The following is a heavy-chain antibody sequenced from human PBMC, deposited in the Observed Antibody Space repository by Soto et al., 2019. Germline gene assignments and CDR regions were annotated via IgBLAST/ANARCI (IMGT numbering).Heavy chain of an antibody. CDR3: ARTRYYDFWNPEAFDI. Sequence: GASVKVSCKASGYTFTSYAMRWVRQAPGQRLEWMGWINAGNGNTKYSQKFQGRVTITRDTSASTAYMELSSLRSEDTAVYYCARTRYYDFWNPEAFDIWGQGTMVTVSS. V-gene: IGHV1-3*01. J-gene: IGHJ3*02. CDR1: GYTFTSYA. D-gene: IGHD3-3*01. CDR2: INAGNGNT.